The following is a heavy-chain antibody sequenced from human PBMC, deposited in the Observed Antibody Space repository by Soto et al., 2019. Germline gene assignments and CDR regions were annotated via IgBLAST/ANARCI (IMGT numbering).Heavy chain of an antibody. D-gene: IGHD3-10*02. CDR1: GFTFSSYG. V-gene: IGHV3-33*01. CDR2: IWYDGSNK. J-gene: IGHJ6*02. Sequence: QVQLVESGGGVVQPGRSLRLSCAASGFTFSSYGMHWVRQAPGKGLEWVAVIWYDGSNKYYADSVKGRFTISRDNSKNTLYLQMNSLRAEDTAVYYCARDLDYVRVTRGNYYYGMDVWGQGTTVTVSS. CDR3: ARDLDYVRVTRGNYYYGMDV.